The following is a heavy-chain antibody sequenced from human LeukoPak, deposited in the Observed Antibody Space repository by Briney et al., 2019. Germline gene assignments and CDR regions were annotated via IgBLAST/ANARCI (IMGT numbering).Heavy chain of an antibody. CDR3: ATAVVPAAIPQAFDI. CDR1: GYSFTSYW. V-gene: IGHV5-51*01. CDR2: IYPGDSDT. Sequence: GESLKISCKGSGYSFTSYWIGWVRQMPGKGLEWMGIIYPGDSDTRYSPSFQGQVTISADKSISTAYLQWSSLKASDTAMYYCATAVVPAAIPQAFDIWGQGTMVTVSS. J-gene: IGHJ3*02. D-gene: IGHD2-2*01.